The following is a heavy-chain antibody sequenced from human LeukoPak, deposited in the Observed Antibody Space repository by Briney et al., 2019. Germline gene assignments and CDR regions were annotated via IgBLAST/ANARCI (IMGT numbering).Heavy chain of an antibody. CDR2: INPNSGGT. CDR1: GYTFTGYY. D-gene: IGHD3-3*01. Sequence: GASVKVSCKASGYTFTGYYMHWVRQAPGQGLEWMGWINPNSGGTNYAQKFQGRVTMTRDTSISTAYMELSRLRSDDTAVYYCARLRPYDFWSGERYYFDYWGQGTLVTVSS. J-gene: IGHJ4*02. CDR3: ARLRPYDFWSGERYYFDY. V-gene: IGHV1-2*02.